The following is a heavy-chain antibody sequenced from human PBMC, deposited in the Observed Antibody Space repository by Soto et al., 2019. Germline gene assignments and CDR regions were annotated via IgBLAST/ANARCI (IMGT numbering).Heavy chain of an antibody. J-gene: IGHJ4*02. CDR3: AKIQKYFDIYFDY. CDR2: IRYDGSNK. CDR1: GCTFSSYV. Sequence: GGSLRLSCAASGCTFSSYVMHWVRQAPGKGLEWVAVIRYDGSNKYYADSVRGRFTISRDSSKNTVYLEMNTLRAEDTAVYYCAKIQKYFDIYFDYWGPGTLVTVSS. D-gene: IGHD3-22*01. V-gene: IGHV3-30*02.